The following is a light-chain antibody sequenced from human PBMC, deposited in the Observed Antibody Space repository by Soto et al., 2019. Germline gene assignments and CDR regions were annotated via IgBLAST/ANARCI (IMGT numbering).Light chain of an antibody. CDR1: QSVSSN. V-gene: IGKV3-15*01. Sequence: EIVMTQSPATLSVSPGERATLSCRASQSVSSNLAWYQQKPGQAPRLLIYGAFTRANGIPARFSGSGSGTEFTRTISSLQSEDFAIYYCQQYKNWPPLTFGGGTKVEIK. J-gene: IGKJ4*01. CDR3: QQYKNWPPLT. CDR2: GAF.